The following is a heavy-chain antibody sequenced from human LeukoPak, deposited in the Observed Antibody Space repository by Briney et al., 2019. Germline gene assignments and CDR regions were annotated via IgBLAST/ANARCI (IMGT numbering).Heavy chain of an antibody. D-gene: IGHD3-22*01. CDR2: ISSSGSTI. Sequence: GGSLRLSCAASGFTFSSYEMNWVRQAPGKGLEWVSYISSSGSTIYYADSVKGRFTISRDNAKNSLYLQMNSLRAEDTAVYYCARHVVAVGFDYWGQGTLVTVSS. CDR1: GFTFSSYE. V-gene: IGHV3-48*03. J-gene: IGHJ4*02. CDR3: ARHVVAVGFDY.